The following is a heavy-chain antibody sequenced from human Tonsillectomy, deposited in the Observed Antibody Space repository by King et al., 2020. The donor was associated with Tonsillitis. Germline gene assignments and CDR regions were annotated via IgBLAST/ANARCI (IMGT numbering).Heavy chain of an antibody. Sequence: VQLVESGGGLVQPGGSLRLSCAASGFTFSTYAMSWVRQAPGKGLDWVSAISGIGASTYYADSVRGRFTISRDNSKNTLYLEMNSLRAEDTAVYNCAKAMGYSYLYYFDYWGQGTLVTVSS. CDR2: ISGIGAST. D-gene: IGHD5-18*01. J-gene: IGHJ4*02. CDR3: AKAMGYSYLYYFDY. V-gene: IGHV3-23*04. CDR1: GFTFSTYA.